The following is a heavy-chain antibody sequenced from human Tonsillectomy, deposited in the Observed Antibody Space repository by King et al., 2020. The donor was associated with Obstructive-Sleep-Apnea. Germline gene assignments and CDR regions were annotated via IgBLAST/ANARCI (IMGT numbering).Heavy chain of an antibody. J-gene: IGHJ1*01. CDR1: GGSISSYY. V-gene: IGHV4-59*01. D-gene: IGHD3-22*01. Sequence: QVPLQESGPGLVKPSETLSLTCTVSGGSISSYYWSWIRQPPGKGLEWIGYIYYSGSTNYNPSLKSRVTISVDTSKNQFSLKLSSVTAADTAVYYCASLIRDYYDSSGYYRAEYFQHWGQGTLVTVSS. CDR3: ASLIRDYYDSSGYYRAEYFQH. CDR2: IYYSGST.